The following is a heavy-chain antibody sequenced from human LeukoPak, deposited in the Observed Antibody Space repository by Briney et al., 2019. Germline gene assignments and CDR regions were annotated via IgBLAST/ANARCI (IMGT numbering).Heavy chain of an antibody. CDR3: AGGLPPSYYYYYMDV. CDR1: GRPISSYY. J-gene: IGHJ6*03. CDR2: INHSGST. Sequence: SEALFLTCTVPGRPISSYYWTWIRQPPGKGLERVGEINHSGSTNYNPSLKSRVTISVDTSKNQFSLKLSSVTAADTAVYYCAGGLPPSYYYYYMDVWGKGTTVTVSS. V-gene: IGHV4-34*01.